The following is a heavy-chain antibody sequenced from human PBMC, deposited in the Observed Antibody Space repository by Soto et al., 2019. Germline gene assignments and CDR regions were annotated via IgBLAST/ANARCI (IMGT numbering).Heavy chain of an antibody. V-gene: IGHV3-23*01. CDR1: GFTFSSYA. Sequence: GGSLRLSCAASGFTFSSYAMSWVRQAPGKGLEWVSAISGSGGSTYYADSVKGRFTISRDNSKNTLYLQMNSLRAEDTAVYYWAKDHILEWLLGLDAFDIWGQGTMVTVSS. CDR2: ISGSGGST. CDR3: AKDHILEWLLGLDAFDI. J-gene: IGHJ3*02. D-gene: IGHD3-3*01.